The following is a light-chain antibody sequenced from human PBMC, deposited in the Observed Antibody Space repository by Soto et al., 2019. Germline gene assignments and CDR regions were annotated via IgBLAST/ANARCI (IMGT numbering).Light chain of an antibody. CDR1: SSDVGGYKY. J-gene: IGLJ1*01. V-gene: IGLV2-14*01. CDR3: SSYTISSSYL. Sequence: QSVLTQPASVSGSPGQSITISCTGTSSDVGGYKYVSWYQQHPDKAPKLIIYDVTNRPSGISNRFSGSKSGNTASLTISGLQAEDYSYHYSSSYTISSSYLFGTVTKFTVL. CDR2: DVT.